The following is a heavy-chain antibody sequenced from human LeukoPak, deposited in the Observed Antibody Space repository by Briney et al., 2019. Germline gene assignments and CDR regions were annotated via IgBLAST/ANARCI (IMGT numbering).Heavy chain of an antibody. V-gene: IGHV3-23*01. CDR3: AKGPTLTTYFFDS. CDR1: HFILRDYV. CDR2: IDPGAGAT. J-gene: IGHJ4*02. Sequence: GGSLRLSCATSHFILRDYVMSWVRQAPGKGLEWASTIDPGAGATFYPDSVKGRFTVSRDDSKNTMFLQMNSLRVGDTALYYCAKGPTLTTYFFDSWGQGTLVTVSS. D-gene: IGHD1-1*01.